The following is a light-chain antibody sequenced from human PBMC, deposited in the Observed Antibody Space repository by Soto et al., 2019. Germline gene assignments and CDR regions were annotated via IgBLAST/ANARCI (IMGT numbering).Light chain of an antibody. CDR3: SSYTSSSTRV. CDR1: SSDVGGYNY. CDR2: EVS. Sequence: QSALTQPASVSGSPGQSITISCTGTSSDVGGYNYVSWYQQHPGKAPKLMIYEVSNRPSGVSNRFSGSKSGNTASLTISGVQAEDEADYYCSSYTSSSTRVFRGGTKVTVL. V-gene: IGLV2-14*01. J-gene: IGLJ3*02.